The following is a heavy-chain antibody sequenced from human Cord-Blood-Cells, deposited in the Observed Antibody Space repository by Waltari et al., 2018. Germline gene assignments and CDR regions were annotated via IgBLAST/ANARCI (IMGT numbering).Heavy chain of an antibody. Sequence: QLQLVQSGAAVKKPGSSVKVSCQASGGPFSSYALTWVRQAPGQGLEWMGGIIPIFGTANYAQKFQGRVTITADESTSTAYMELSSLRSEDTAVYYCARSWNDNWFDPWGQGTLVTVSS. J-gene: IGHJ5*02. CDR1: GGPFSSYA. CDR2: IIPIFGTA. V-gene: IGHV1-69*01. CDR3: ARSWNDNWFDP. D-gene: IGHD1-1*01.